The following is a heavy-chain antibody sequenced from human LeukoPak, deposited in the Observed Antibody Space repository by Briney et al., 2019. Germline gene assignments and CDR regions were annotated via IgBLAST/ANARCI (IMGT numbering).Heavy chain of an antibody. Sequence: SETLSLTCTVSGGSIYSYYWSWIRQPPGKGLEWIGYVYYSGSTNYYPSLKSRVTISVDTSKNQFSLKLNSVNAADTAVYYCARSGTAAGRRDYWGQGTLVTVSS. CDR2: VYYSGST. V-gene: IGHV4-59*01. CDR3: ARSGTAAGRRDY. CDR1: GGSIYSYY. D-gene: IGHD6-13*01. J-gene: IGHJ4*02.